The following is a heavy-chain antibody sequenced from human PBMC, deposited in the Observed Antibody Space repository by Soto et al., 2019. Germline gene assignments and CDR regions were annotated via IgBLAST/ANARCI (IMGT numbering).Heavy chain of an antibody. CDR2: MYNTGGT. CDR3: ARDLWGYCGTDCYPLDV. CDR1: GGTISRYY. J-gene: IGHJ6*02. Sequence: QVQLQESGPGLVKPSETLSLTCTVSGGTISRYYWSWIRQPPGKGLEWIGYMYNTGGTVYNPSFKSRVTMSVDTSKNQCSLKLNSVTAADTAVYYCARDLWGYCGTDCYPLDVWGQGTTVTVSS. D-gene: IGHD2-21*02. V-gene: IGHV4-59*01.